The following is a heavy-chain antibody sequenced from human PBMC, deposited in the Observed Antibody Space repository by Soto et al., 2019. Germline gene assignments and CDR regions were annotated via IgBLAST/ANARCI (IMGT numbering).Heavy chain of an antibody. CDR1: GGSISSSNYY. D-gene: IGHD6-13*01. CDR3: ASLTVGTAAAAQP. J-gene: IGHJ4*02. CDR2: IYYSGST. V-gene: IGHV4-39*01. Sequence: PSETLSLTCTVSGGSISSSNYYWGWIRQPPGKGLEWIGSIYYSGSTYYNPSLKSRVTISVDTSKNQFSLKLSSVTAADTAVYYCASLTVGTAAAAQPWCQVXLVTGYS.